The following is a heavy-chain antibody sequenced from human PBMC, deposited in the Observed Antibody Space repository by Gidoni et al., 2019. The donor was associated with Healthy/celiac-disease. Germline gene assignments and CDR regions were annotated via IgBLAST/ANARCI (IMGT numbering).Heavy chain of an antibody. Sequence: EVQLVQSGAAVKTPGESLKISCKGSGYSFTSYCIGWVRQMPGKGLEWMGIIYPGDSDTRYSPSFQGQVTISADKSISTAYLQWSSLKASDTAMYYCARQTLPSSNIFDYWGQGTLVTVSS. D-gene: IGHD2-15*01. V-gene: IGHV5-51*01. CDR2: IYPGDSDT. CDR3: ARQTLPSSNIFDY. J-gene: IGHJ4*02. CDR1: GYSFTSYC.